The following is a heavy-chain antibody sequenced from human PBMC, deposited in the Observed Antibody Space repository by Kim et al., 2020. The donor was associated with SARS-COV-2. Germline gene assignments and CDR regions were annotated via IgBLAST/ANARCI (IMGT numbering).Heavy chain of an antibody. Sequence: GGSLRLSCAASGFTFSSYAMNWVRQAPGKGLEWVALISYDGSNKYYADSVKGRFTISRDNSKNTLYLQMNSLRTEDTAVYYCQHHSSGHMTSYDAFDIWGQGTMVTVSS. D-gene: IGHD2-15*01. V-gene: IGHV3-30*04. J-gene: IGHJ3*02. CDR3: QHHSSGHMTSYDAFDI. CDR1: GFTFSSYA. CDR2: ISYDGSNK.